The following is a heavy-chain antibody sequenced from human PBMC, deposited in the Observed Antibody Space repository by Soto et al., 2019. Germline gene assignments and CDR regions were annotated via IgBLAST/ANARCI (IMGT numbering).Heavy chain of an antibody. Sequence: QVQLVQSGAEVKKPGSSVKVSCKASGGTFSSYPISWVRQAPGQGLEWMGRIIPILGIANYAQKFQGRVTITADKSTSTAYMELSSLRSEDTAVYYCARESYGSGSYYNGPYYFDYWGQGTLVTVSS. CDR2: IIPILGIA. CDR1: GGTFSSYP. D-gene: IGHD3-10*01. V-gene: IGHV1-69*04. CDR3: ARESYGSGSYYNGPYYFDY. J-gene: IGHJ4*02.